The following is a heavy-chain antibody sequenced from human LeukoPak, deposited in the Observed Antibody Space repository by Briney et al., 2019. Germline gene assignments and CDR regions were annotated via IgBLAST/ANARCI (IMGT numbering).Heavy chain of an antibody. D-gene: IGHD3-22*01. Sequence: GGSLRLSCAASGFTFSSYAMSWVCQAPGKGLEWVSYIKSSGSPIYYADSVKGRFTVSRDNAKNSLYLQMNSLRAEDTAVYYCARDLDYYESVGYYGYWGQGTLVTVSS. CDR2: IKSSGSPI. J-gene: IGHJ4*02. CDR3: ARDLDYYESVGYYGY. V-gene: IGHV3-48*04. CDR1: GFTFSSYA.